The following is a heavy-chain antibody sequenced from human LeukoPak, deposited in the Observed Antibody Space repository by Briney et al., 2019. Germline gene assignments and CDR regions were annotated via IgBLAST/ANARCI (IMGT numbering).Heavy chain of an antibody. Sequence: GGSLRLSCAASGFTVSSTYMNWVRRAPGKGLEWVSAIYSGGNTYYADSLEGRFSISRDNSKNTVYLQMSRLRAEDTAVYFCARDRPTDYGYFDYWGQGTLVTVSS. CDR3: ARDRPTDYGYFDY. D-gene: IGHD4-17*01. J-gene: IGHJ4*02. V-gene: IGHV3-53*01. CDR1: GFTVSSTY. CDR2: IYSGGNT.